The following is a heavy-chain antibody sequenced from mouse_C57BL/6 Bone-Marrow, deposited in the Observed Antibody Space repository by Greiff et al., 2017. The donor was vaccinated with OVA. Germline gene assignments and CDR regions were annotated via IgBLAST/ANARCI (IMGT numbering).Heavy chain of an antibody. J-gene: IGHJ2*01. CDR3: AREEDYSGSVFDY. Sequence: QVQLKQSGAELVRPGTSVKVSCKASGYAFTNYLIEWVKQRPGQGLEWIGVINPGSGGTNYNEKFKGKATLTADKSSSTAYMQLSSLTSEDSAVYFCAREEDYSGSVFDYWGQGTTLTVSS. CDR1: GYAFTNYL. D-gene: IGHD1-1*01. V-gene: IGHV1-54*01. CDR2: INPGSGGT.